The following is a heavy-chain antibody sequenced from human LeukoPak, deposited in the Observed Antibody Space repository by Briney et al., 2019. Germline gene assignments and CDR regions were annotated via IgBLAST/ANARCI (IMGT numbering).Heavy chain of an antibody. CDR2: INIGGTNT. CDR1: GFTFNDYY. J-gene: IGHJ5*02. Sequence: GGSLRLSCAASGFTFNDYYMSWIRQAPGKGLEWLSYINIGGTNTHYADSVKGRFTISRDNAKKSLYLQMNNLRAEDTAVYYCATDGAGFDTWGQGVLVTVSS. CDR3: ATDGAGFDT. V-gene: IGHV3-11*01.